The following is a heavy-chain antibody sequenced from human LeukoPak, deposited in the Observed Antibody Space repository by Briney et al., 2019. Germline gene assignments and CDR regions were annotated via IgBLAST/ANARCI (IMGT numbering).Heavy chain of an antibody. V-gene: IGHV4-59*08. Sequence: PSETLSLTCTVSGGSISSYYWSWIRQPPGQGLEWIGYIYYSGSTNYNPSLKSRVIISRDTSKNQFSLNLSSVTAADTAVYYCARGYTDGWLIGYWGQRTLVTVSS. CDR1: GGSISSYY. D-gene: IGHD6-19*01. CDR3: ARGYTDGWLIGY. J-gene: IGHJ4*02. CDR2: IYYSGST.